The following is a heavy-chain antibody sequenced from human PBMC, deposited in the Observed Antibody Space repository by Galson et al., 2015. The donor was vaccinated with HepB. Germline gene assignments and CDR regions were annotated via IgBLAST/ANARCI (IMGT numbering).Heavy chain of an antibody. CDR3: AKCMAATRGGFDV. CDR2: ISGSDGST. J-gene: IGHJ3*01. CDR1: GFTFTNYA. D-gene: IGHD6-25*01. Sequence: SLRLSCAASGFTFTNYAMAWVRQAPGKGLEWVSVISGSDGSTYYAESAKGRFTISRDNSRNTLYLQMNSLGAEDTAIYYCAKCMAATRGGFDVWGQGTMLTVSS. V-gene: IGHV3-23*01.